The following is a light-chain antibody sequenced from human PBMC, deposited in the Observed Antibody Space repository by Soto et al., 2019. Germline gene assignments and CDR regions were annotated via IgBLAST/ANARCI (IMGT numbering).Light chain of an antibody. J-gene: IGLJ2*01. CDR2: STN. CDR1: SGPVSSAFY. V-gene: IGLV7-43*01. Sequence: QAVVTKEPSVTVSPGGTVTLTCASNSGPVSSAFYPNWFQQKPGQAPRALIYSTNNRHSWTPARFSGSLLGGKAALTLSAVQPEDEAVYYCLLYFSGVRIFGGGTKLTVL. CDR3: LLYFSGVRI.